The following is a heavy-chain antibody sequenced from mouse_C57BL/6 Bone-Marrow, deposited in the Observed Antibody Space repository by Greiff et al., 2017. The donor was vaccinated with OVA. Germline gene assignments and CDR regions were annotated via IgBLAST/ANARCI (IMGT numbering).Heavy chain of an antibody. D-gene: IGHD1-1*01. CDR3: ARQDYYGSSYGYFDY. CDR2: INPGSGGT. Sequence: QVQLKESGAELVRPGTSVKVSCKASGYAFTNYLIEWVKQRPGQGLEWIGVINPGSGGTNYNEKFKGKATLTADKSSSTAYMQLSSLTSEDSAVYFCARQDYYGSSYGYFDYWGQGTTLTVSS. CDR1: GYAFTNYL. J-gene: IGHJ2*01. V-gene: IGHV1-54*01.